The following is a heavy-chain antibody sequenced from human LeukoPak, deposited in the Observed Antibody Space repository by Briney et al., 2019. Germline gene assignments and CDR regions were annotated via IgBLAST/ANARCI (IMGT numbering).Heavy chain of an antibody. CDR3: AAEVDTAMTLGY. Sequence: SETLSLTCAVSGGSISSGGYSWSWIRQPPGKGLEWIGYIYHSGSTYYNPSLKSRVTISVDRSKNLFSLKLTSVTAADTAVYYCAAEVDTAMTLGYWGQGTLVTVSS. V-gene: IGHV4-30-2*01. J-gene: IGHJ4*02. D-gene: IGHD5-18*01. CDR1: GGSISSGGYS. CDR2: IYHSGST.